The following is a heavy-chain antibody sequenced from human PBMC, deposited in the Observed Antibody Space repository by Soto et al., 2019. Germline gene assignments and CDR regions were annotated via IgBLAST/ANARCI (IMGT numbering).Heavy chain of an antibody. Sequence: SETLSLTCTVSDGSISPYYWSWIRQSPGKGLEWIGYVYYTGTTAYNPSLKGRAATSVDTSKNQFSLSLSSVIAADTAVYFCARLGGFYQALDTWGQGILVTVS. CDR2: VYYTGTT. CDR3: ARLGGFYQALDT. V-gene: IGHV4-59*08. CDR1: DGSISPYY. D-gene: IGHD3-22*01. J-gene: IGHJ1*01.